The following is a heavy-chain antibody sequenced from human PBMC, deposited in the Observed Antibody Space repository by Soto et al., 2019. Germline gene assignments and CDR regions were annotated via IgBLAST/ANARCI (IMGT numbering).Heavy chain of an antibody. CDR2: ISAYNGNT. Sequence: QVQLVQSGAEVKKPGASVKVSCKASGYTFTSYGISWVRQAPGQGLEWMGWISAYNGNTNYAQKLQGRVTMTTDTTMSIAYMELRRLISDETAVYYCARDCEAGTSGGMDVWGQGTTVTVSS. V-gene: IGHV1-18*01. CDR1: GYTFTSYG. CDR3: ARDCEAGTSGGMDV. J-gene: IGHJ6*02. D-gene: IGHD1-1*01.